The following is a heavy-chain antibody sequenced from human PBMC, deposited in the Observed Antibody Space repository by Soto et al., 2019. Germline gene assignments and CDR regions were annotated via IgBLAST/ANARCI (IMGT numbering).Heavy chain of an antibody. CDR2: ISGSGGST. J-gene: IGHJ6*02. CDR3: ASSSTDAASYYYGMDV. CDR1: GFTFSSYA. Sequence: GGSLRLSCAASGFTFSSYAMSWVRQAPGKGLEWVSAISGSGGSTYYADSVKGRFTISRDNSKNTLYLQMNSLRAEDTAVYYCASSSTDAASYYYGMDVWGQGTTVTVSS. D-gene: IGHD2-15*01. V-gene: IGHV3-23*01.